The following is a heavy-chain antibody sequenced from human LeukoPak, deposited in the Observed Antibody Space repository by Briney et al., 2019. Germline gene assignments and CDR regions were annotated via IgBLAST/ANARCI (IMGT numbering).Heavy chain of an antibody. CDR3: ARDGVASIDY. D-gene: IGHD3-3*01. CDR1: GFTFSNYG. CDR2: IRTDGSSQ. Sequence: GGSLRLSCAASGFTFSNYGMHWVRQAPGKGPEWVAFIRTDGSSQYYADSVKGRFTISRDNSKNTLYLQMDSLRAEGSAVYYCARDGVASIDYWGQGTLVTVSS. J-gene: IGHJ4*02. V-gene: IGHV3-30*02.